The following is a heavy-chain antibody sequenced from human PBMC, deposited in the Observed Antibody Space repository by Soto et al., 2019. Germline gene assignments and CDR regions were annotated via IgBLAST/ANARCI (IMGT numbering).Heavy chain of an antibody. J-gene: IGHJ4*02. D-gene: IGHD3-9*01. Sequence: EVQLLESGGGLVQPGGSLRLSCAASGFTFSSYAMSWVRQAPGKGLEWVSAISGSGGSTYYADSVKGRFTISRDNSKNTLYLQMNSLRAEDTAVYYCVRGGDFDWAIGREYYFDYWGQGTLGHRLL. CDR2: ISGSGGST. CDR1: GFTFSSYA. CDR3: VRGGDFDWAIGREYYFDY. V-gene: IGHV3-23*01.